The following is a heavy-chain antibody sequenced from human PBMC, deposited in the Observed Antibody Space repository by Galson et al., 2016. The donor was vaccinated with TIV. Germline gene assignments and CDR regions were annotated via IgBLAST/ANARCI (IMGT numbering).Heavy chain of an antibody. J-gene: IGHJ6*02. Sequence: SVKVSCKASGGSFSSYVISWVRQAPGQGLEWMGGIIPLFSTANYAQKFQGRVTITADESTSTAYMVLSSLRSEDTAIYYCAKDRNTAMDTYYWYYGMDVWGQGTTVTVSS. D-gene: IGHD5-18*01. V-gene: IGHV1-69*13. CDR1: GGSFSSYV. CDR3: AKDRNTAMDTYYWYYGMDV. CDR2: IIPLFSTA.